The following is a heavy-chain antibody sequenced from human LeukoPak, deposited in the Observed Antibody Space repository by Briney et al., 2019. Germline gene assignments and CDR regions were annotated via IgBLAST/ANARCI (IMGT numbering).Heavy chain of an antibody. CDR2: IHYSGNT. CDR1: GGSVSSYY. V-gene: IGHV4-59*02. D-gene: IGHD6-19*01. J-gene: IGHJ3*01. CDR3: ARVQWLPLDVFNF. Sequence: SETLSLTCTVSGGSVSSYYWSWIRQPPGKGLEWIGYIHYSGNTDYNPSLKSRVTISVDTSKNQFSLKVNSVTAADTAIYYCARVQWLPLDVFNFWGQGTMVTVSS.